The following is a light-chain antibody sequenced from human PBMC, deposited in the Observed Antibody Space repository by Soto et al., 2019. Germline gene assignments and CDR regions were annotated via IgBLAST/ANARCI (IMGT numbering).Light chain of an antibody. Sequence: DIQMTQSPSSLSASVGDRVTITCQASQDITNHLNWYQQKPGKAPKLLIYDSSDLETGVPSRFSGSGSGTYFTLTISSLQPEDIATYYCQKYNGVPQFGPGT. CDR3: QKYNGVPQ. CDR1: QDITNH. J-gene: IGKJ3*01. V-gene: IGKV1-33*01. CDR2: DSS.